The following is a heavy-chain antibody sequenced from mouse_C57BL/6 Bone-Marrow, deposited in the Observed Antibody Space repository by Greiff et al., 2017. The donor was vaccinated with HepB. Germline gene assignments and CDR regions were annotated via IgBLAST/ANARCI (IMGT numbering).Heavy chain of an antibody. CDR1: GFSLSTFGMG. V-gene: IGHV8-8*01. D-gene: IGHD2-3*01. CDR2: IWWDDDK. CDR3: ARKEDGYLLFDY. J-gene: IGHJ2*01. Sequence: QVTLKESGPGILQPSQTLSLTCSFSGFSLSTFGMGVGWIRQPSGKGLEWLAHIWWDDDKYYNPALKSRLTIAKDTSKNQVFLKIANVDTADTATDYCARKEDGYLLFDYWGQGTTLTVSS.